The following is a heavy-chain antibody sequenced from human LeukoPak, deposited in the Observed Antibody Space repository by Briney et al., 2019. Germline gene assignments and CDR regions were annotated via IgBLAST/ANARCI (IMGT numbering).Heavy chain of an antibody. V-gene: IGHV3-23*01. D-gene: IGHD3-10*01. CDR3: AKVPYGIDY. CDR2: ISDSGGST. Sequence: GGSLRLSCAASGFTFSSYAMTWVRQAPKKGLEWVSDISDSGGSTYYADSVKGRFTISRDNSKNTLYLQMNSLRAEDTAVYYCAKVPYGIDYWGQGTLVTVSS. CDR1: GFTFSSYA. J-gene: IGHJ4*02.